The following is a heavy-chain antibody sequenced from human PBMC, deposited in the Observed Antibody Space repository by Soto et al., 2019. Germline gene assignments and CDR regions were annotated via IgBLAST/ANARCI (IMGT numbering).Heavy chain of an antibody. J-gene: IGHJ4*02. CDR1: GFTFSIYS. D-gene: IGHD2-15*01. CDR2: ISSSSRTI. V-gene: IGHV3-48*01. Sequence: EVQLVASGGGLVQPGGSLRLSCAASGFTFSIYSMNWARQAPGKGLEWISYISSSSRTIYYPDSVKGRFTITRNNAKNSLYLQMNSLRAEDTAVYYCARDKGRSPLDYWGQGTLVTVSS. CDR3: ARDKGRSPLDY.